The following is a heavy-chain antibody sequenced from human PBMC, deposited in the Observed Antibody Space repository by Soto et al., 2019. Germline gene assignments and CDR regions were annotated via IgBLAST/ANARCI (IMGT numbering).Heavy chain of an antibody. D-gene: IGHD6-13*01. CDR2: ISYDGSNK. Sequence: QVQLVESGGGVVQPGRSLRLSCAASGFTFSSYGMHWVRQAPGKGLEWVAVISYDGSNKYYADSVKGRFTISRDNSKNTLYLQMNSLRAEDTAVYYCAKDQGLAGAPFLIDYWGQGTLVTVSS. CDR1: GFTFSSYG. J-gene: IGHJ4*02. CDR3: AKDQGLAGAPFLIDY. V-gene: IGHV3-30*18.